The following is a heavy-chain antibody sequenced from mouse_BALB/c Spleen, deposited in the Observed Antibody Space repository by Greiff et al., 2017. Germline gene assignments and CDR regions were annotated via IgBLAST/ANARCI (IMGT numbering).Heavy chain of an antibody. CDR3: ARGGSYFDY. CDR1: GFTFSSYA. V-gene: IGHV5-9-4*01. CDR2: ISSGGSYT. Sequence: DVKLVESGGGLVKPGGSLKLSCAASGFTFSSYAMSWVRQSPEKRLEWVAEISSGGSYTYYPDTVTGRFTISRDNAKNTLYLEMSSLRAEDTAMYYCARGGSYFDYWGQGTTLTVSA. J-gene: IGHJ2*01.